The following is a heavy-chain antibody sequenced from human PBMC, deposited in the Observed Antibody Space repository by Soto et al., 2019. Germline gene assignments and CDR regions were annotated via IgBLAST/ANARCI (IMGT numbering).Heavy chain of an antibody. CDR2: ISYSGST. J-gene: IGHJ4*02. CDR1: GDSVSSGSHF. V-gene: IGHV4-31*03. CDR3: ARGRPMMRAKTFFDY. Sequence: QVQLQESGPGLVKPSQTLSLTCTVSGDSVSSGSHFWTWIRQHPGKGLEWLGYISYSGSTYYNPSLNPSLKTRLSISIDTSENHFSLHLSSVNAADTAVYYCARGRPMMRAKTFFDYWGPGTLVTVSS. D-gene: IGHD1-26*01.